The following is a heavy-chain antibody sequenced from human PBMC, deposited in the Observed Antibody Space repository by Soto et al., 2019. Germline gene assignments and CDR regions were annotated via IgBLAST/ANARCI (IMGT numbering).Heavy chain of an antibody. CDR2: ISGSGGST. CDR1: GFTFSSYA. V-gene: IGHV3-23*01. D-gene: IGHD3-3*01. Sequence: GGSLRLSCAASGFTFSSYAMSWVRQAPGKGLEWVSAISGSGGSTYYADSVKGRFTISRDNSKNTLYLQMNSLRAEDTAVYYCAKFVESDLEWLFRYFDYWGQGTLVTVSS. CDR3: AKFVESDLEWLFRYFDY. J-gene: IGHJ4*02.